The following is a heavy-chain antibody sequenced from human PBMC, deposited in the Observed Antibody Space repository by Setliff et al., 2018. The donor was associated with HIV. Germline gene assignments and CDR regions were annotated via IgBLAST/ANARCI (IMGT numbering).Heavy chain of an antibody. CDR1: GFSFSTYG. J-gene: IGHJ4*02. V-gene: IGHV3-30*18. Sequence: LRLSCAASGFSFSTYGMHWVRQAPGKGLEWVAVIWYDGSNKNYVDSVKGRCTISRDNSKNTLYLQMNSLRAEDTAVYYCAKDRRQTAVADYWGQGTRVTVSS. CDR2: IWYDGSNK. CDR3: AKDRRQTAVADY. D-gene: IGHD6-13*01.